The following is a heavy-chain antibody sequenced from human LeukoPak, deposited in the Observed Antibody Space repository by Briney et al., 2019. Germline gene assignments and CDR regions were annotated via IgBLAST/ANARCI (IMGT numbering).Heavy chain of an antibody. CDR1: GFTFSSYG. Sequence: PGGSLRLSCAASGFTFSSYGMHWVRQAPGKGLEWVAVISYDGSNKYYADSVKGRFTISRDNSKNTLYLQMNSLRAEDTAVYYCARDGLGLRRDRQPAMADYWGQGTLVTVSS. CDR2: ISYDGSNK. V-gene: IGHV3-30*03. J-gene: IGHJ4*02. CDR3: ARDGLGLRRDRQPAMADY. D-gene: IGHD5-18*01.